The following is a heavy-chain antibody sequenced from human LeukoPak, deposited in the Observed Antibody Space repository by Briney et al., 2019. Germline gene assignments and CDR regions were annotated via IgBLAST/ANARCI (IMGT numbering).Heavy chain of an antibody. J-gene: IGHJ4*02. CDR1: GYSISSGYY. CDR2: IYHSGIT. V-gene: IGHV4-38-2*02. D-gene: IGHD3-10*01. Sequence: SETLSLTCTVSGYSISSGYYWGWIRQPPGKGLEWIGSIYHSGITYYNPSLKCRVTISVDTSKNQFSLKLSSVTAADTAVYYCARLPIMVRGVISYWGQGTLVTVSS. CDR3: ARLPIMVRGVISY.